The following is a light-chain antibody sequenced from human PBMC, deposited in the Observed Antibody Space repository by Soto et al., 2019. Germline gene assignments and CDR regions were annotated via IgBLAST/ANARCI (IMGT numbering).Light chain of an antibody. CDR2: VGTGGIVG. CDR1: SGYSNYK. CDR3: GADHGSGSNYG. V-gene: IGLV9-49*01. J-gene: IGLJ1*01. Sequence: QSVLTQPPSASASLGASVTLTCTLSSGYSNYKVDWYQQRPGKGPRFVMRVGTGGIVGSKGDGIPDRCSVLGSGLNRYLTIKNIQEEDESDYHCGADHGSGSNYGFGTGTKVTVL.